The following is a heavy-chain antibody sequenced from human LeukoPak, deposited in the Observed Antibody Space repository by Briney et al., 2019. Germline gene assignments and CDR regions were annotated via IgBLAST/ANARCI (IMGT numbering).Heavy chain of an antibody. CDR3: ARARLVRGPVTPLYYFDY. D-gene: IGHD2-8*02. CDR2: MNPNSANT. J-gene: IGHJ4*02. Sequence: ASVTVSFKSSVYTFTTYDINWVRQATGQGREWMGWMNPNSANTGYAQKFQGRVTITGNTSISTAYMELNSLRSDDTAVYYCARARLVRGPVTPLYYFDYWGQGVLVTVSS. V-gene: IGHV1-8*01. CDR1: VYTFTTYD.